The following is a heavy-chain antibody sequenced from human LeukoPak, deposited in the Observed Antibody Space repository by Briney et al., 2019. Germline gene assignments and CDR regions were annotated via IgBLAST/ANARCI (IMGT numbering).Heavy chain of an antibody. Sequence: ASVKVSCKASGYTFTSYGISWVRQAPGQGLEWMGWISAYNGNTNYAQKFQGRVTMTEDTSTDTAYMELSSLRSEDTAVYYCARQLLTPDYWGQGTLVTVSS. CDR1: GYTFTSYG. CDR2: ISAYNGNT. CDR3: ARQLLTPDY. J-gene: IGHJ4*02. V-gene: IGHV1-18*01. D-gene: IGHD4/OR15-4a*01.